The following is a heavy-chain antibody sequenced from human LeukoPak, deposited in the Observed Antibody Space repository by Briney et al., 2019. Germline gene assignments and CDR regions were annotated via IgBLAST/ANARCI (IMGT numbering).Heavy chain of an antibody. V-gene: IGHV4-39*07. D-gene: IGHD5-24*01. Sequence: PSETLSLTCTVSGGSIRSYYWGWIRQPPGKGLEWIGSIYYSGSTYYNPSLKSRVTISVDTSKNQFSLKLSSVTAADTAVYYCARDQVEMATTFDYWGQGTLVTVSS. CDR2: IYYSGST. J-gene: IGHJ4*02. CDR3: ARDQVEMATTFDY. CDR1: GGSIRSYY.